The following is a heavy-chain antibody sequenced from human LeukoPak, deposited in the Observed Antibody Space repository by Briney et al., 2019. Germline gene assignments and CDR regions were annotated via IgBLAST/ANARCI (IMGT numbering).Heavy chain of an antibody. V-gene: IGHV3-48*04. Sequence: GESLRLSCAASGFTFSSYSMNWVRQAPGKGLEWPSYISSTSSAIYYADSLKGRFTISRDNAKNSLYLQMDSLRAEDTAVYYCARVIGSYGDSAYWGQGTLVTVSS. CDR2: ISSTSSAI. D-gene: IGHD3-16*01. CDR3: ARVIGSYGDSAY. J-gene: IGHJ4*02. CDR1: GFTFSSYS.